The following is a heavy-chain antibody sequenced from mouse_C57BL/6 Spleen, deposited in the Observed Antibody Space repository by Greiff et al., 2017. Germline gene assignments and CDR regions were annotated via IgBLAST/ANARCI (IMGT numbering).Heavy chain of an antibody. CDR1: GYTFTSYW. CDR2: INPSSGYT. J-gene: IGHJ4*01. D-gene: IGHD1-1*01. V-gene: IGHV1-7*01. Sequence: VQLQQSGAELAKPGASVKLSCKASGYTFTSYWMHWVKQRPGQGLEWIGYINPSSGYTKYNQKFKDKATLTADKSSSTAYMQLSSLTYEDSAVYYCTPYYYGSSYLAMDYWGQGTSVTVSS. CDR3: TPYYYGSSYLAMDY.